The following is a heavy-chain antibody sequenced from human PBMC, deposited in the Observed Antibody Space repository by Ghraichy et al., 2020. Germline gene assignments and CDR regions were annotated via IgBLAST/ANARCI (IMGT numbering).Heavy chain of an antibody. CDR1: GGSISSYY. D-gene: IGHD1-26*01. V-gene: IGHV4-59*01. Sequence: SETLSLTCTVSGGSISSYYWSWIRQPPGKGLEWIGYIYYSGSTNYNPSLKSRVTISVDTSKNQFSLKLSSVTAADTAVYYCAREWDYYYYMDVWGKGTTVTVSS. J-gene: IGHJ6*03. CDR2: IYYSGST. CDR3: AREWDYYYYMDV.